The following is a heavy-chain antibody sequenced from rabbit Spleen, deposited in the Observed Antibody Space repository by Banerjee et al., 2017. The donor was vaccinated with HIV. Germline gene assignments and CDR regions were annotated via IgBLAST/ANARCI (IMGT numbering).Heavy chain of an antibody. Sequence: QEQLEESGGGLVKPEGSLTLTCKASGVSFSDKDVMCWVRQAPGKGLEWIACINMITSKSVYASWAKGRFIMSRTSSTKVTLQMTGLTGADTATYFCARDLFAIDSGYWLYYLNLWGQGTLVTVS. CDR2: INMITSKS. V-gene: IGHV1S45*01. CDR1: GVSFSDKDV. D-gene: IGHD1-1*01. J-gene: IGHJ4*01. CDR3: ARDLFAIDSGYWLYYLNL.